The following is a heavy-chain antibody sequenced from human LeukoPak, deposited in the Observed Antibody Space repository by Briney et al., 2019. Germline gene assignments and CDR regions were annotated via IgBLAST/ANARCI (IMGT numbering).Heavy chain of an antibody. CDR1: GFTVSSNY. CDR3: AKLTIFGVVIIGGYFDY. V-gene: IGHV3-53*01. D-gene: IGHD3-3*01. CDR2: IYSGGST. Sequence: GGSLRISCAASGFTVSSNYMNWVRQAPGKGLEWVSVIYSGGSTYYADSVKGRFTISRDNSKNTLYLQMNSLRAEDTAVYYCAKLTIFGVVIIGGYFDYWGQGTLVTVSS. J-gene: IGHJ4*02.